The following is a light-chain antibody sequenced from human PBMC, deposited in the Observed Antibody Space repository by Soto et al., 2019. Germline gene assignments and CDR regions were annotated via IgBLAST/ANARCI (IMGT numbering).Light chain of an antibody. V-gene: IGLV1-40*01. CDR3: QSYDSSLSRRWV. J-gene: IGLJ3*02. CDR1: SSNIGAGYP. Sequence: QSVLTQPPSVSGAPGQRVTISCTGSSSNIGAGYPVHWYQQLPGTAPKLLVAGNRPSGVPDRFSVSKSGASASLAITALQAEDEADYYCQSYDSSLSRRWVFGGGTQLTVL. CDR2: G.